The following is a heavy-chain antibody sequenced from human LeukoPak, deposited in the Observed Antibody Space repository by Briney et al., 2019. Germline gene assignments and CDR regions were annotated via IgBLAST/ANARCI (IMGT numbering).Heavy chain of an antibody. D-gene: IGHD3-3*01. V-gene: IGHV3-23*01. CDR3: AKDFFGYKFGRSAFDI. Sequence: QPGRSLRLSCAASGFTFSSYAMSWVRQAPGKGLEWVSALGGSGSSTYYADSVKGRFTISRDSSKNTLYLQMNSLRAEDTAVYYCAKDFFGYKFGRSAFDIWGQGTMVTVSS. CDR1: GFTFSSYA. CDR2: LGGSGSST. J-gene: IGHJ3*02.